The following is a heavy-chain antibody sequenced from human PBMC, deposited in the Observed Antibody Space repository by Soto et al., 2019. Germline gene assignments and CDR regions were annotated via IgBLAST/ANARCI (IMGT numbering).Heavy chain of an antibody. CDR3: ARDSSGYSDAFDI. V-gene: IGHV4-30-4*01. D-gene: IGHD3-22*01. Sequence: QVQLQESGPGLVKPSQTLSLTCTVSGGSISSGDYYWSWIRQPPGKGLEWIGYIYYSGSTYYNPSLKSRVTIPVDTSKNQFSRKLSSVTAADTAVYYCARDSSGYSDAFDIWGQGTMVTVSS. CDR1: GGSISSGDYY. J-gene: IGHJ3*02. CDR2: IYYSGST.